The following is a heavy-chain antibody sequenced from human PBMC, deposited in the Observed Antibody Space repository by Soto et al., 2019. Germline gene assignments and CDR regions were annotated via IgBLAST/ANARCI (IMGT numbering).Heavy chain of an antibody. J-gene: IGHJ5*02. D-gene: IGHD3-9*01. V-gene: IGHV4-59*01. CDR1: GDSISSYY. CDR2: IYYSGST. Sequence: SETLSLTCTVSGDSISSYYWSWIRQPPGKGLEWIGYIYYSGSTNYNPSLKSRVTISVDTSKNQFSLKLSSVTAADTAVYYCAREGFDILTGYSPWFDPWGQGTLVTVSS. CDR3: AREGFDILTGYSPWFDP.